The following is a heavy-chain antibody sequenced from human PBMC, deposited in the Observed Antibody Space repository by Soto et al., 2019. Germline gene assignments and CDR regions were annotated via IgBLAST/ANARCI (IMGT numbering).Heavy chain of an antibody. D-gene: IGHD5-18*01. Sequence: PSETLSLTCAVYGGSFSGYYWSWIRQPPGKGLEWIGEINHSGSTNYNPSLKSRVTISVDTSKNQFSLKLSSVTAADTAVYYCARGRIKLRTRLFDYWGQGTLVTVSS. V-gene: IGHV4-34*01. J-gene: IGHJ4*02. CDR1: GGSFSGYY. CDR2: INHSGST. CDR3: ARGRIKLRTRLFDY.